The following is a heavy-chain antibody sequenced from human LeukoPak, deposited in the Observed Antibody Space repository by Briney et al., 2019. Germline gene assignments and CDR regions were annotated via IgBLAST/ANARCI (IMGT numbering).Heavy chain of an antibody. V-gene: IGHV4-59*08. CDR2: IYYSGST. J-gene: IGHJ4*02. D-gene: IGHD5-18*01. Sequence: SETLSLTCTVSGGSISSYYWSWIRQPPGKGLEWIGYIYYSGSTNYNPSLKSRVTISVDTSKNQFSLKLSSVTAADTAVYYCARRENSFIDYWGQGTLVTVSS. CDR1: GGSISSYY. CDR3: ARRENSFIDY.